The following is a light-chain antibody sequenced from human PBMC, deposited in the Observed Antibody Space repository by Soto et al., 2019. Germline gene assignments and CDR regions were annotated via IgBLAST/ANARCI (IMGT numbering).Light chain of an antibody. Sequence: ILTQSPATLSLSPGERATLSCRASRSISDSYLFWYQQKPGQAPRLLIYGTSIRATGVSDRFSGSGSGTDFTLTISRLEPEDFAVYYCQQCGSSLWTFGQGTKV. CDR1: RSISDSY. J-gene: IGKJ1*01. V-gene: IGKV3-20*01. CDR3: QQCGSSLWT. CDR2: GTS.